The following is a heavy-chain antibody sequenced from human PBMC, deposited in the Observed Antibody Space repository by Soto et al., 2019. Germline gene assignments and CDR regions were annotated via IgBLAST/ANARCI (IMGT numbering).Heavy chain of an antibody. D-gene: IGHD3-16*01. CDR3: ARGEITAYYYYYGMDV. J-gene: IGHJ6*02. CDR1: GFTFSSYA. Sequence: QVQLVESGGGVVQPGRSLRLSCAASGFTFSSYAMHWVRQAPGKGLEWVAVISYDGSNKYYADSVKGRFTISRDKSKNTLYLQMNSLRAEDTAVYYCARGEITAYYYYYGMDVWGQGTTVTVSS. CDR2: ISYDGSNK. V-gene: IGHV3-30-3*01.